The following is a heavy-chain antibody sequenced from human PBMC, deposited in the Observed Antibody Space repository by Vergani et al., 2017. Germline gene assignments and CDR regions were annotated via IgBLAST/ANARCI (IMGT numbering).Heavy chain of an antibody. J-gene: IGHJ6*02. CDR3: ANSYCSSLSCYAFYGMEV. CDR1: GFSFSTYG. D-gene: IGHD2-2*01. Sequence: QVQLVESGGGVVQPGGSLRLFCAASGFSFSTYGMHWVRQAPGRGLEWVAFLRYDGSNVYYGDAVKGRFIISRDNSKNMLSLEMHSLRHEDTAVYYCANSYCSSLSCYAFYGMEVWGQGTTVTVSS. CDR2: LRYDGSNV. V-gene: IGHV3-30*02.